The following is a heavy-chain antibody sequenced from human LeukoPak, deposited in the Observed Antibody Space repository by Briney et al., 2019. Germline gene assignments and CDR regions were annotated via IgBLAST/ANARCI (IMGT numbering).Heavy chain of an antibody. CDR1: GYTFTSYG. J-gene: IGHJ3*02. CDR3: ARDGYRSGWYDTDI. Sequence: ASVKVSCKASGYTFTSYGISWVRQAPGQGLEWMGWISAYNGNTNYEQKLQGRVTMTTDRSTSTAYMELRSLRSDDTAVYYCARDGYRSGWYDTDIWGQGTMVSVSS. CDR2: ISAYNGNT. V-gene: IGHV1-18*04. D-gene: IGHD6-19*01.